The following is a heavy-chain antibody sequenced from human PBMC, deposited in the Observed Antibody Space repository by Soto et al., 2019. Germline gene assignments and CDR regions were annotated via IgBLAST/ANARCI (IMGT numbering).Heavy chain of an antibody. Sequence: PSETLSLTCAVSGGSISSGGYSWSWIRQPPGKGLEWIGYIYYNGGTNYSPSLKSRVTISVDTSKNQFSLKLNSVTAADTAVYYCARGGSVAGTFYDYWGQGTLVTVSS. CDR2: IYYNGGT. CDR3: ARGGSVAGTFYDY. D-gene: IGHD6-19*01. J-gene: IGHJ4*02. CDR1: GGSISSGGYS. V-gene: IGHV4-61*08.